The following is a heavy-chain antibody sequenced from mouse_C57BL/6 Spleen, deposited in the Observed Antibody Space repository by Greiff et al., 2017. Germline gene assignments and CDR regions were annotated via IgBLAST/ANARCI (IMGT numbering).Heavy chain of an antibody. V-gene: IGHV5-9*01. J-gene: IGHJ4*01. D-gene: IGHD2-5*01. CDR2: ISGGGGNT. CDR1: GFTFSSYT. Sequence: EVQLVESGGGLVKPGGSLKLSCAASGFTFSSYTMSWVRQTPEKRLEWVATISGGGGNTYYPDSVKGRFTISRDNAKNTLYLQMSSLRSEDTALYYCARHDHYSNYAMDYWGQGTSVTVSS. CDR3: ARHDHYSNYAMDY.